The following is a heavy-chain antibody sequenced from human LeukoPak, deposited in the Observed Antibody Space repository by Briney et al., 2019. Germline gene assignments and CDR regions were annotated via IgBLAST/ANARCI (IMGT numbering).Heavy chain of an antibody. J-gene: IGHJ4*02. CDR2: INPNSGGT. Sequence: ASVKVSCKASGYTFTGYYMHWVRQAPGQGLEWMGWINPNSGGTNYAQKFQGRVTMTRDTSISTAYMDLGRLTSDDTAVYYCATVYVDRPTPYYFDYWGQGTLVTVSS. D-gene: IGHD2-15*01. V-gene: IGHV1-2*02. CDR1: GYTFTGYY. CDR3: ATVYVDRPTPYYFDY.